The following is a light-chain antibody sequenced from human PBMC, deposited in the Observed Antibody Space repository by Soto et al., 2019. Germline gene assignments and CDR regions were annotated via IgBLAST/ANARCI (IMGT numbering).Light chain of an antibody. CDR1: QSISSY. CDR2: AAS. CDR3: QQSYSTHLT. V-gene: IGKV1-39*01. Sequence: DIQMNQSPYSLSASVGDRVTITCRASQSISSYLNWYQQKPGKAPKLLIYAASSLQSGVPSRFSGSGSVTDFTLTISSLQPEDFATYYCQQSYSTHLTCGPGTKVDIK. J-gene: IGKJ3*01.